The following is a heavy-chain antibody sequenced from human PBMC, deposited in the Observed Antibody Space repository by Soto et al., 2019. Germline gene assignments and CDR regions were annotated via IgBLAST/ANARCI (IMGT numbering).Heavy chain of an antibody. J-gene: IGHJ4*02. D-gene: IGHD2-15*01. Sequence: DSVKDSFKASGYTFSGYNMHWVRQAPGQGLEWVGWINPNSGGTNFARKFQGRVTMTRDTSIGTAYMELTNLTSYDTAVYFCARDLLWYAKKPIDFWGQGTMVTVSS. CDR1: GYTFSGYN. V-gene: IGHV1-2*02. CDR2: INPNSGGT. CDR3: ARDLLWYAKKPIDF.